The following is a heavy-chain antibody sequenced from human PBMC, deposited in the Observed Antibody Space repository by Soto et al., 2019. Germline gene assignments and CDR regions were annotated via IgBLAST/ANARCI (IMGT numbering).Heavy chain of an antibody. CDR3: AKDAVSRDGVWLAHV. CDR1: GFTFSDYA. Sequence: EVQLLESGGHFVHPGGSLRLSCAASGFTFSDYAMIWIRQVPGKGLQWVSGLYGSGRGIHYAESVKGRFTISRDNSAYAVYLQMHTLRVEDSAIYYCAKDAVSRDGVWLAHVWGQGTVVTVSS. J-gene: IGHJ4*02. CDR2: LYGSGRGI. D-gene: IGHD5-12*01. V-gene: IGHV3-23*01.